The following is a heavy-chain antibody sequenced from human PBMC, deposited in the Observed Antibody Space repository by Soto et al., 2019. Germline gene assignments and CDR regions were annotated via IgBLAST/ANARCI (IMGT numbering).Heavy chain of an antibody. CDR1: GGSISSYY. V-gene: IGHV4-59*01. J-gene: IGHJ6*02. Sequence: SETLSLTCTVSGGSISSYYWSWIRQPPGKGLEWIGYIYYSGSTNYNPSLKSRVTISVDTSKNQFSLKLSSVTAADTAVYYCASGRRLYCSSTSCYPSNFAHYYGMDVWGQGTTVTVSS. CDR2: IYYSGST. CDR3: ASGRRLYCSSTSCYPSNFAHYYGMDV. D-gene: IGHD2-2*01.